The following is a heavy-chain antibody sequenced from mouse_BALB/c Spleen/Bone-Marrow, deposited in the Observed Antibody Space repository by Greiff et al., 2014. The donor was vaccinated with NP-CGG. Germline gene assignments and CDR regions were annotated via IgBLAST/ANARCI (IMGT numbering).Heavy chain of an antibody. CDR1: GYSITSDYA. J-gene: IGHJ3*01. D-gene: IGHD1-1*01. V-gene: IGHV3-2*02. CDR2: ISYSGST. Sequence: VQLQQSGPGLVKPSQSLSLTCTVTGYSITSDYAWNWIRQFPGDKLEWMGYISYSGSTGYNPSFKSRISITRDTSKNQFFLQLNSVTTEDTATYCCARENYVSSPWFAYWGQGTLVTVSA. CDR3: ARENYVSSPWFAY.